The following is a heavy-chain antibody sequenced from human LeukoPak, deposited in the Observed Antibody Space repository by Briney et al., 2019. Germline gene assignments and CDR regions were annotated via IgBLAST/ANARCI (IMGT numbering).Heavy chain of an antibody. CDR2: IVPGFGAV. CDR3: ARGAGVVPAAKSLGYYLYYYMDV. J-gene: IGHJ6*03. V-gene: IGHV1-69*13. CDR1: GGTFSSYA. D-gene: IGHD2-2*01. Sequence: ASVTVSCKASGGTFSSYAISWVRQAPGQGLEWMGGIVPGFGAVNYAPGFQDRITVTADESTSTVYMELNSLRSDDSAVYFCARGAGVVPAAKSLGYYLYYYMDVWGEGTTVTVSS.